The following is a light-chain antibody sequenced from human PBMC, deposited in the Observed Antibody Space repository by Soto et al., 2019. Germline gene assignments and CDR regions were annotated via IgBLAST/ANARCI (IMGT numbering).Light chain of an antibody. CDR2: EVT. CDR1: SSDVGGYNY. CDR3: SSYTSSSTVL. J-gene: IGLJ2*01. V-gene: IGLV2-14*01. Sequence: SALTQPASVSGSLGQSITISCTGTSSDVGGYNYVSWYQQHPGKDPKVVIFEVTERPSGVSSRFSGFKSGNTASLTVSGLQAEDEGDYYCSSYTSSSTVLFGGGTKLTVL.